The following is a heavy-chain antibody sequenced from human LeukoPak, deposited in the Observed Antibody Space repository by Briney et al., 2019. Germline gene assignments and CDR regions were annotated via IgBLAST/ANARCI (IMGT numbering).Heavy chain of an antibody. D-gene: IGHD5-18*01. CDR2: IKQDGSEK. J-gene: IGHJ4*02. CDR3: AREGYSYGFDY. Sequence: GGSLRLSCAASGFTFSSYWMTWVRQAPGKGLEWVANIKQDGSEKYYVDSVKGRFTISRDNAKNSLYLQMNSLRAEDTAAYYCAREGYSYGFDYWGQGTLVTVSS. V-gene: IGHV3-7*01. CDR1: GFTFSSYW.